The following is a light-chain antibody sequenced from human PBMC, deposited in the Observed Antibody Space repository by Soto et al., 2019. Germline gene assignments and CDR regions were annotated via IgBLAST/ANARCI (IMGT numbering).Light chain of an antibody. CDR2: VAS. Sequence: EILMTQSPATLSLSPGERATLSCRASQSVSSQVAWYQQRRGQAPRLLIYVASSRSTGIPARFSGSGSGTDFSLTISRVEPEDFAVYYCQQYNNWPLTFGGGTKVDIK. J-gene: IGKJ4*01. V-gene: IGKV3-15*01. CDR3: QQYNNWPLT. CDR1: QSVSSQ.